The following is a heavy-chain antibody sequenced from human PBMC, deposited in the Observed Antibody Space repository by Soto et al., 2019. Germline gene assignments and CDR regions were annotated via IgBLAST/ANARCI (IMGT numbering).Heavy chain of an antibody. D-gene: IGHD3-22*01. CDR2: IRSKANSYAT. J-gene: IGHJ4*02. CDR3: TREYYYDSSGYYSLHSY. V-gene: IGHV3-73*02. CDR1: GFTFSGSA. Sequence: EVQLVESGGGLVQPGGSLKLSCAASGFTFSGSAMHWDRQASGKGLEWVGRIRSKANSYATAYAASVKGRFTISRDDSKNTAYLQMNSLKTEDTAVYYCTREYYYDSSGYYSLHSYWGQGTLVTVSS.